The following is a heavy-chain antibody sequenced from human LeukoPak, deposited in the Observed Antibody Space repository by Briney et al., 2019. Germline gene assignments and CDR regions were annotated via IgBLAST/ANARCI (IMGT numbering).Heavy chain of an antibody. J-gene: IGHJ4*02. V-gene: IGHV3-7*01. Sequence: GGSLRLSCAASGFTFNNYAMNWVRQAPGKGLEWVANIKQDGSEKYYVDSVKGRFTISRDNAKNSLYLQMNSLRAEDTAVYYCARELNGYGYYFFDYWGPGTLVTVSS. CDR3: ARELNGYGYYFFDY. CDR1: GFTFNNYA. D-gene: IGHD3-16*01. CDR2: IKQDGSEK.